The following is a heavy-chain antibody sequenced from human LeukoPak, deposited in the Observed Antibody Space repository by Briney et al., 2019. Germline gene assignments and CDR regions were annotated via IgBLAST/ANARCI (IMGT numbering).Heavy chain of an antibody. CDR2: FDPEEGET. CDR3: ATPHRLRAFDI. D-gene: IGHD2-21*02. Sequence: ASVRVSCKVSGYTLTELSMHWVRQAPGKGLEWMGGFDPEEGETIYEQKFQGRVTMTEDTFTDTAYMELSSLRSEDTALYYCATPHRLRAFDIWGQGTMVTVSS. J-gene: IGHJ3*02. CDR1: GYTLTELS. V-gene: IGHV1-24*01.